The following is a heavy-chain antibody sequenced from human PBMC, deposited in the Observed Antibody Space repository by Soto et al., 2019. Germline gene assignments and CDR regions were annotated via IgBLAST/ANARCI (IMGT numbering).Heavy chain of an antibody. CDR2: MNPNSGNT. CDR1: GYTFTSYD. V-gene: IGHV1-8*01. D-gene: IGHD2-15*01. J-gene: IGHJ4*02. CDR3: ARQKVDASDY. Sequence: QVQLVQSGAEVKKPGASVKVSCKASGYTFTSYDINWVRQATGQGLEWMGWMNPNSGNTGYAQKFRGXVXKXXNTSISTAYMELSSLRSEDTAVYYCARQKVDASDYWGQGTLVTVSS.